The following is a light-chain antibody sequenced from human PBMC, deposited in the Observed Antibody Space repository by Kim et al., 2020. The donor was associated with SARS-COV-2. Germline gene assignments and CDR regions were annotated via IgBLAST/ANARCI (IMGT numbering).Light chain of an antibody. CDR1: QSIRRW. Sequence: DIQMTQSPSSLSASVGDRVTITCRASQSIRRWLAWYQQKPEKAPKCLIYAASSLQSGVPSRFSGSGSGTDFTLTISSLQPEDFATFYCQQYDSYPRTFGPRSKVDI. CDR3: QQYDSYPRT. J-gene: IGKJ1*01. CDR2: AAS. V-gene: IGKV1D-16*01.